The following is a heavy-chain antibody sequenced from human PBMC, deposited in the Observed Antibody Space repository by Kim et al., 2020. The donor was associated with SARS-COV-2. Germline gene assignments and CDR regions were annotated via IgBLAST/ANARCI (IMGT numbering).Heavy chain of an antibody. V-gene: IGHV3-23*01. Sequence: TYYGDSVKGRFTIPGDNSENTLYLQMSSLGADDTAVYYCAKDARLLGSYWGQGTLVTVSS. J-gene: IGHJ4*02. D-gene: IGHD2-15*01. CDR2: T. CDR3: AKDARLLGSY.